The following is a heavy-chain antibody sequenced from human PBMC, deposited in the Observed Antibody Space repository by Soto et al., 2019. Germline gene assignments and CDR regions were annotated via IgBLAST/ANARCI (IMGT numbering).Heavy chain of an antibody. CDR3: ARHCITIFGVVTCYYYGMDV. D-gene: IGHD3-3*01. CDR2: IDPSDSYT. J-gene: IGHJ6*02. CDR1: GYSFTSYW. Sequence: GESLKISCKGSGYSFTSYWISWVRQMPGKGLEWMGRIDPSDSYTNYGPSFQGHVTISADKSISTAYLQWSSLKASDTAMYYCARHCITIFGVVTCYYYGMDVWGQGTTVTVSS. V-gene: IGHV5-10-1*01.